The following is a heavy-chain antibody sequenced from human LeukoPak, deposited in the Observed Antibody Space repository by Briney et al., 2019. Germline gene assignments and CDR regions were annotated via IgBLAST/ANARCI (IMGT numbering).Heavy chain of an antibody. V-gene: IGHV4-31*03. CDR3: ARAPRWRDTTIVLMVYAIRAFDY. Sequence: PSETLSLTCTVSGGSISSGGYYWSWIRQHPGKGLEWIGYIYYSGSTYYNPSLKSRVTISVDTSKNQFSLKLSSVTAADTAVYYCARAPRWRDTTIVLMVYAIRAFDYWGQGTLVTVSS. CDR2: IYYSGST. D-gene: IGHD2-8*01. J-gene: IGHJ4*02. CDR1: GGSISSGGYY.